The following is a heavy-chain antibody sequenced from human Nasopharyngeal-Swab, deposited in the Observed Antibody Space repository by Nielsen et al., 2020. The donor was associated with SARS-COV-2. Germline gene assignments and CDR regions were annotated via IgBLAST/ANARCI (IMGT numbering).Heavy chain of an antibody. J-gene: IGHJ4*02. D-gene: IGHD3-3*01. Sequence: WIRQPPGKGLEWVSYISSSGNTIYYADSVKGRFTISRDSAKNSLFLQMNSLRAEDTAVYYCARAQNVLRFLEWTQPFDYWGRGTLVTVSS. CDR3: ARAQNVLRFLEWTQPFDY. CDR2: ISSSGNTI. V-gene: IGHV3-11*04.